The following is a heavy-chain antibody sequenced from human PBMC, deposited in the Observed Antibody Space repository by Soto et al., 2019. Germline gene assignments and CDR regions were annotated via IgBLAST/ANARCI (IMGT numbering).Heavy chain of an antibody. J-gene: IGHJ4*02. Sequence: SETMSLTCTVDGGYFSGYYWSWIRQKTGKGLEWIGEINHSGSTNYNPSLKSRVTISVDTSKNQFSLKLSSVTAADTAVYYCARGKKSRGDFRKYYFDYWGQGTLVTVSS. CDR2: INHSGST. V-gene: IGHV4-34*01. CDR1: GGYFSGYY. D-gene: IGHD3-10*01. CDR3: ARGKKSRGDFRKYYFDY.